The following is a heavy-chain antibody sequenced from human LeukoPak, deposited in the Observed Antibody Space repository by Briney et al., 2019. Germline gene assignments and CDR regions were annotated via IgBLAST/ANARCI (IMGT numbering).Heavy chain of an antibody. CDR3: ARDAGYGDNSAYYYHYMVV. V-gene: IGHV3-74*01. D-gene: IGHD4-23*01. J-gene: IGHJ6*03. CDR1: GFTFTTYW. CDR2: IDSEGSTP. Sequence: GGSLRLSCEASGFTFTTYWMHWVRQGPGKGLVWVSRIDSEGSTPNYADSVKGRFTISRDNAKNTLYLQMNSLSAEDTAVYYCARDAGYGDNSAYYYHYMVVWGKETTVTVSS.